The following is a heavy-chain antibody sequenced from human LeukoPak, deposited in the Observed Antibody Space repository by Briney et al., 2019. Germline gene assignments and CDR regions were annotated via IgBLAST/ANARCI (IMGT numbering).Heavy chain of an antibody. J-gene: IGHJ4*02. CDR3: AKDWGEYFDYVWGSFTSFDF. D-gene: IGHD3-16*01. V-gene: IGHV3-23*01. Sequence: GGSLRLSCAASGFTFSSYWMSWVRQAPGKGLEWVSGISGSGHGTYYADSVKGRFTISRDNSKNTLYLQMNSLRAEDTAVYYCAKDWGEYFDYVWGSFTSFDFWGQGTLVTVSS. CDR1: GFTFSSYW. CDR2: ISGSGHGT.